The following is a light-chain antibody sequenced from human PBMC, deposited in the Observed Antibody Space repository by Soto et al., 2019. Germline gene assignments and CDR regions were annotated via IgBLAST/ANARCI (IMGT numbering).Light chain of an antibody. J-gene: IGKJ1*01. CDR1: QSINSD. V-gene: IGKV3-15*01. Sequence: EIVMTQSPATLAVSPGETTRLSCRASQSINSDVAWYQQKLGQTPRLLIHGASTRATGIAARFSGSGSGTEFTLTISGLQSEDFATYFCHQYKTYSTFGQGTKVEIK. CDR2: GAS. CDR3: HQYKTYST.